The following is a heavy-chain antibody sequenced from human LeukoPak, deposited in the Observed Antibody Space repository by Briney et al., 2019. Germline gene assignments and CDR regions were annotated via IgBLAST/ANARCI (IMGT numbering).Heavy chain of an antibody. Sequence: GGSLRLSCAASGFTFSSYAMSWVRQAPGKGLEWVANIKQDGSEKYYVDSVKGRFTISRDNAKNSLYLQMNSLRAEDTAVYYCARDREDSSSWRYYYYYMDVWGKGTTVTVSS. V-gene: IGHV3-7*01. CDR1: GFTFSSYA. J-gene: IGHJ6*03. CDR3: ARDREDSSSWRYYYYYMDV. CDR2: IKQDGSEK. D-gene: IGHD6-13*01.